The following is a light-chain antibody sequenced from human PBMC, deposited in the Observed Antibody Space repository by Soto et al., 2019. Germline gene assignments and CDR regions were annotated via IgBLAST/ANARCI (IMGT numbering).Light chain of an antibody. CDR2: EAT. CDR1: SSDVGGYNY. V-gene: IGLV2-23*01. CDR3: CAYAGSGTVV. J-gene: IGLJ3*02. Sequence: QSVLTQPASVSGSPGQSITISCAGTSSDVGGYNYVSWYQQYPGKAPKLMIYEATKRPSGVSNRFSGSKSGNTASLTISGLQAEDEADYYCCAYAGSGTVVFGGGTKLTVL.